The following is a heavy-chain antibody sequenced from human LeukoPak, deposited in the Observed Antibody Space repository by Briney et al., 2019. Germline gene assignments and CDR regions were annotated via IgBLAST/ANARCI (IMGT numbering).Heavy chain of an antibody. J-gene: IGHJ6*02. Sequence: ASVKVSCKAFGYTFTSYDINWVRQATGQGLEWMGWMNPNSGNTGYAQKFQGRVTMTRNTSISTAYMELSSLRSEDTAVYYCTRRPTELYGMDVWGQGTTVTVSS. V-gene: IGHV1-8*01. CDR2: MNPNSGNT. D-gene: IGHD4-11*01. CDR1: GYTFTSYD. CDR3: TRRPTELYGMDV.